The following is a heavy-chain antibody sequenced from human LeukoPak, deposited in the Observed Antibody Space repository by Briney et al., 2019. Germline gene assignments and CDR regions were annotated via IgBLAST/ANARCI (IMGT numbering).Heavy chain of an antibody. J-gene: IGHJ4*02. D-gene: IGHD3-22*01. CDR3: ARAYYDSSGYYYRDDPTDY. CDR1: GYTFTSFG. V-gene: IGHV1-2*02. Sequence: ASVKVSCKASGYTFTSFGISWVRQAPGQGLEWMGWINPNSGGTNYAQKFQGRVTMTRDTSISTAYMELSRLRSDDTAVYYCARAYYDSSGYYYRDDPTDYWGQGTLVTVSS. CDR2: INPNSGGT.